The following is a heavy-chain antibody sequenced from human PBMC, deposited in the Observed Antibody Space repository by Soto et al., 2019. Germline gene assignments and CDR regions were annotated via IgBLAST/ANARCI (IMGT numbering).Heavy chain of an antibody. J-gene: IGHJ4*02. D-gene: IGHD2-21*02. CDR1: GYTFTNYY. CDR2: INPDGGYT. V-gene: IGHV1-46*03. Sequence: GASVKVSCKASGYTFTNYYIHWVRQAPGRGLEWMGIINPDGGYTSYAQKFQGRVTMTWDTSTSTVYMELNSLRSEDTAVYYCSRGVTAIRAYFDYWGQGSLVTVSS. CDR3: SRGVTAIRAYFDY.